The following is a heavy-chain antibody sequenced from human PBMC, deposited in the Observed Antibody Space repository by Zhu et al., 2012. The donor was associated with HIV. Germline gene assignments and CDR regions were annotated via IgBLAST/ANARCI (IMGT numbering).Heavy chain of an antibody. CDR3: TRHRGSSHXDWYFDL. CDR1: GGSINNRNYY. Sequence: QLQESGPGLVKPSETLSLMCTVSGGSINNRNYYWGWIRQPPGKELEWIGSIDYSGSSYYNPSLKSRVAMSVDTSKNHISLELSSVTAADTAVYYCTRHRGSSHXDWYFDLWGLAPGHCLL. CDR2: IDYSGSS. J-gene: IGHJ2*01. D-gene: IGHD6-13*01. V-gene: IGHV4-39*07.